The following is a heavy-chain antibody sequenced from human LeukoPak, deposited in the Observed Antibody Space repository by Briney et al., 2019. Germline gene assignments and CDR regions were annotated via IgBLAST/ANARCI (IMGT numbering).Heavy chain of an antibody. CDR2: INHSGST. CDR1: GGSFSGYY. D-gene: IGHD2/OR15-2a*01. Sequence: SETLSLTCAVYGGSFSGYYWSWIHQPPGKGLEWIGEINHSGSTNYNPSLKSRVTISVDTSKNQFSLKLSSVTAADTAVYYCARDKLYAVDPWGQGTLVTVSS. CDR3: ARDKLYAVDP. V-gene: IGHV4-34*01. J-gene: IGHJ5*02.